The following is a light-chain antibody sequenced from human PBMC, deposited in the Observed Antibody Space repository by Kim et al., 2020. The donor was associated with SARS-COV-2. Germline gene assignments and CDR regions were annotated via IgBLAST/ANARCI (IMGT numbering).Light chain of an antibody. J-gene: IGLJ2*01. Sequence: SYELTQPPSVSVSPGQTASIPCSGDTLGDKYSYWYQQKPGQSPVLVIYQITRRPSGIPERFSGSSSGNTATLTINGTQAMDEADYYCQAWDSSTVVFGGG. CDR2: QIT. CDR3: QAWDSSTVV. CDR1: TLGDKY. V-gene: IGLV3-1*01.